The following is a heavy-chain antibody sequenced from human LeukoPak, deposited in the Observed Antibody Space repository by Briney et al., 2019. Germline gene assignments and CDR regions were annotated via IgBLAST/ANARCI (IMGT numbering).Heavy chain of an antibody. Sequence: PSETLSLTCTVSGGSISSSSYYWGWIRQPPGKGLEWIGSIYYSGSTYYNPSLKSRVTISVDTSKNQFSLKLSSVTAADTAVYYCARDIVATVKFVFLRWGQGTLVTVSS. J-gene: IGHJ4*02. CDR3: ARDIVATVKFVFLR. D-gene: IGHD5-12*01. V-gene: IGHV4-39*07. CDR2: IYYSGST. CDR1: GGSISSSSYY.